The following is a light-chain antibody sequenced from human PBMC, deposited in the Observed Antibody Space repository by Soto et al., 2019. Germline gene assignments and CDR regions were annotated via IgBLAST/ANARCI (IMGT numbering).Light chain of an antibody. Sequence: QSALTQPPSASGSPGQSVTISCTGTSSDVGGYNYVSWYQQHPGKAPKLMIYEVSKRPSGVPDRFSGSKSGNTASLTVSGLQAEDEADYYCAAWDDSLSVLWVFGGGTKLTVL. CDR3: AAWDDSLSVLWV. CDR2: EVS. J-gene: IGLJ3*02. V-gene: IGLV2-8*01. CDR1: SSDVGGYNY.